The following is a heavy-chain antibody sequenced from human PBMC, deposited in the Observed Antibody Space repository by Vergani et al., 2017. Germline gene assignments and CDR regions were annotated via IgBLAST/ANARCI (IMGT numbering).Heavy chain of an antibody. Sequence: EVQLLESGGGLVQPGRSLRLSCAASGFTLDDYAMHWVRQAPGKGLEWVSGISWNCGSIGYADSVKGRFTISRDNAKNSLYLQMNSLRAENTALYYCAKDKARYCCGGSCGGIDCWGQGTLVAVSS. CDR2: ISWNCGSI. J-gene: IGHJ4*02. CDR3: AKDKARYCCGGSCGGIDC. CDR1: GFTLDDYA. D-gene: IGHD2-15*01. V-gene: IGHV3-9*01.